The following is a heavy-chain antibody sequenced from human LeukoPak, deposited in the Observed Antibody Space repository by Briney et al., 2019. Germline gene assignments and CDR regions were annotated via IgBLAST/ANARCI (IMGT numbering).Heavy chain of an antibody. V-gene: IGHV4-39*02. CDR1: GDSINSDSYY. D-gene: IGHD1/OR15-1a*01. J-gene: IGHJ4*02. CDR2: IYYSGST. CDR3: ARRLRRTHYFDS. Sequence: NPSETLSLTCTVSGDSINSDSYYWGWIRQPPGKGLEWIGTIYYSGSTFYNPSFESRVAISVDTSQNHFSLRLSSVTAADTAVYYCARRLRRTHYFDSWGQGTLVTVSS.